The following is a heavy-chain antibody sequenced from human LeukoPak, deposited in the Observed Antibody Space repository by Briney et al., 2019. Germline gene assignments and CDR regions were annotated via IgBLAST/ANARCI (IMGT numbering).Heavy chain of an antibody. D-gene: IGHD3-10*01. CDR3: ARAVSLPGGAFDI. CDR1: GGSISSGGYS. J-gene: IGHJ3*02. V-gene: IGHV4-30-2*01. Sequence: KASETLSLTCAVSGGSISSGGYSWGWIRQPPGKGLEWIGYIYHSGSTYYNPSLKSRVTISVDRSKNQFSLKLSSVTAADTAVYYCARAVSLPGGAFDIWGQGTMVIVSS. CDR2: IYHSGST.